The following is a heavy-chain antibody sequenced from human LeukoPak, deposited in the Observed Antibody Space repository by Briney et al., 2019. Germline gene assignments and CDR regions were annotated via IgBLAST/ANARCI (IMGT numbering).Heavy chain of an antibody. V-gene: IGHV4-39*01. J-gene: IGHJ4*02. CDR2: IYYSGST. CDR1: GGSISSSSYY. D-gene: IGHD5-12*01. CDR3: ARRGIVATIGFDY. Sequence: SETLSLTCTVSGGSISSSSYYWGWIRQPPGKGLAWIGSIYYSGSTYYNPSLKSRVTISVDTSKNQFSLKLSSVTAADTAVYYCARRGIVATIGFDYWGQGTLVTVSS.